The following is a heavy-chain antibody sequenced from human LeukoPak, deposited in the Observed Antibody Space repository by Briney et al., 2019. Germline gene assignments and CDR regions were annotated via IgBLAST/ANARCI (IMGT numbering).Heavy chain of an antibody. CDR2: IKQDGSEK. J-gene: IGHJ5*02. D-gene: IGHD3-10*01. CDR1: GFTFSSHW. V-gene: IGHV3-7*05. CDR3: ARSNREFASGSGDL. Sequence: GGSLRLSCAASGFTFSSHWMSWARQGPGKGLEWVANIKQDGSEKFYVDSVKGRFTISRDNAQNSLYLLMNSLRAEDTAVYYCARSNREFASGSGDLWGQGTLVTVSS.